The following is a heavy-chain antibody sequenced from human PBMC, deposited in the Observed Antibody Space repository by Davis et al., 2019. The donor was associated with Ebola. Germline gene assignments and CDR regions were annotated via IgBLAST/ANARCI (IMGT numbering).Heavy chain of an antibody. Sequence: GGSLRLSCAASGFTFSTYWMSWVRQAPGKGLEWVANIKQDGSEKYYVDSVKGRFTISRDNAKNSLFLQMNSLRDDDTAVYYCAREGERWITFPDYWGQGILVAVTS. V-gene: IGHV3-7*03. D-gene: IGHD3-16*01. J-gene: IGHJ4*02. CDR1: GFTFSTYW. CDR2: IKQDGSEK. CDR3: AREGERWITFPDY.